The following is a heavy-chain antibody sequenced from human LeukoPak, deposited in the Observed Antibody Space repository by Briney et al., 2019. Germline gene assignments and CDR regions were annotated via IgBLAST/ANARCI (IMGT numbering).Heavy chain of an antibody. CDR2: IWYDGSNK. D-gene: IGHD6-13*01. J-gene: IGHJ4*02. CDR3: ARARIRSNWYFHY. Sequence: GRSLRLSCRASGFTFTSYGMPGVRQAPGKGLEWVAVIWYDGSNKYYADSVKGRFTISRDNSKNTLYLQMNSLRAEDTAVYYRARARIRSNWYFHYWGQGTPVTVSS. V-gene: IGHV3-33*01. CDR1: GFTFTSYG.